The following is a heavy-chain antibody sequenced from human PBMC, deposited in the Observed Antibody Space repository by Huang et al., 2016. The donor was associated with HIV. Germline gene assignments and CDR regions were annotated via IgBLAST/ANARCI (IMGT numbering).Heavy chain of an antibody. D-gene: IGHD2-15*01. CDR2: LIAHNGKT. J-gene: IGHJ4*02. V-gene: IGHV1-18*01. CDR1: GYTFNIYG. Sequence: QVHLVQSGAEVKKPGASVRVSCKASGYTFNIYGISWVRQAPGQGLEWMGWLIAHNGKTTSAQRLQGRLTMTTDTSTNTVFMELRSLRSDDTACYYCAGGREYCSGGSCFQGRYFDYWGQGTLVTVSS. CDR3: AGGREYCSGGSCFQGRYFDY.